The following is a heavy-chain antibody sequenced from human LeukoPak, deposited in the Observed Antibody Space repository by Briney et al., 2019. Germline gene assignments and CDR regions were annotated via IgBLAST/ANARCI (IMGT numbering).Heavy chain of an antibody. Sequence: GGTLRLSCAASGFTFSSYEKNWVRQAPGTGLEWVSYISSSGSTIYYADSVKGRFTIFRANDKNSLYLQMNSLRAEDTAVYYCARDARIVGATWWGQGTLVTVSS. D-gene: IGHD1-26*01. J-gene: IGHJ4*02. V-gene: IGHV3-48*03. CDR3: ARDARIVGATW. CDR1: GFTFSSYE. CDR2: ISSSGSTI.